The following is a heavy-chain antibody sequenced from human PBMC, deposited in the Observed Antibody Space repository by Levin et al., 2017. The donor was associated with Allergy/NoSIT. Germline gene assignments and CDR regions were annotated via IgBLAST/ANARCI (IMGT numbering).Heavy chain of an antibody. V-gene: IGHV3-23*01. Sequence: GGSLRLSCAASGFTFSTYAMTWVRQAPGEGLEWVSSISGNGGKTYYADSVEGRFIISRDNSKNTVYLQMNSLRAEDTAIYYCAKVLHLGEYGKFDYWGQGTVVTVSS. CDR3: AKVLHLGEYGKFDY. J-gene: IGHJ4*02. CDR2: ISGNGGKT. D-gene: IGHD3-16*01. CDR1: GFTFSTYA.